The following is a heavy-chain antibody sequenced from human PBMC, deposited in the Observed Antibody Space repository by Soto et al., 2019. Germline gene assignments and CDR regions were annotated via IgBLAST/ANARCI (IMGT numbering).Heavy chain of an antibody. J-gene: IGHJ3*02. CDR3: ASSGSYWGGNAFDI. CDR2: ISSSSSYI. CDR1: GFTFSSYS. D-gene: IGHD1-26*01. V-gene: IGHV3-21*01. Sequence: GGSLRLSCAASGFTFSSYSMNWVRQAPGKGLEWVSSISSSSSYIYYADSVKGRFTISRDNAKNSLYLQMNSLRAEDTAVYYCASSGSYWGGNAFDIWGQGTMVTVSS.